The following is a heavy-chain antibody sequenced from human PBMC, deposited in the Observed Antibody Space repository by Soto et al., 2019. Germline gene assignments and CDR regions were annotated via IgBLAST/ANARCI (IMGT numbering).Heavy chain of an antibody. V-gene: IGHV4-59*01. CDR2: IYYSGST. CDR1: GGSISSYY. Sequence: NLPETLSLTCTVSGGSISSYYWSWIRQPPGKGLEWIGYIYYSGSTNYNPSLKSRVTISVDTSKNQFSLKLSSVTAVDTAVYYCARAYDGNCFHYWGQGTLVTVSS. J-gene: IGHJ4*02. D-gene: IGHD2-15*01. CDR3: ARAYDGNCFHY.